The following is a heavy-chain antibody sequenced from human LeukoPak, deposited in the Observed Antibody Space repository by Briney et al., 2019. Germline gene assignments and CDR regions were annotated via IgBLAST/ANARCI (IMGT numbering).Heavy chain of an antibody. CDR2: ISAYNGNT. CDR1: GYTFTSYG. V-gene: IGHV1-18*01. CDR3: ASTFFGPAATYNWFDP. D-gene: IGHD2-2*01. Sequence: GASVKVSCKASGYTFTSYGISWVRQAPGQGLEWMGWISAYNGNTNYAQKLQGRVTMTTDTSTSTAYMELRSLRSDDTAVCYCASTFFGPAATYNWFDPWGQGTLVTVSS. J-gene: IGHJ5*02.